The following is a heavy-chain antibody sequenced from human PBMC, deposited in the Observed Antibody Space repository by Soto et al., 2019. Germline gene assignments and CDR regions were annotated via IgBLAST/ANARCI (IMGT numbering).Heavy chain of an antibody. Sequence: SVKVSCKASGGTFSSYTISWVRQAPGQGLEWMGRIIPILGIANYAQKFQGRVTITADKSTSTAYMELSSLRSEDTAVYYYARARAYCSSTSCPLDAFDFWGQGTTVTVSS. CDR1: GGTFSSYT. CDR2: IIPILGIA. CDR3: ARARAYCSSTSCPLDAFDF. J-gene: IGHJ3*01. D-gene: IGHD2-2*01. V-gene: IGHV1-69*02.